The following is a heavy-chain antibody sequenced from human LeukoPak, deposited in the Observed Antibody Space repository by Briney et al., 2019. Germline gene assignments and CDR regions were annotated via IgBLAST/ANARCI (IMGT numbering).Heavy chain of an antibody. CDR3: ARHSSSWYPDY. CDR1: GGSIRSYY. V-gene: IGHV4-59*08. D-gene: IGHD6-13*01. Sequence: PSETLSLTCTVSGGSIRSYYWSWIRQPPGKGLEWIGYIHYTGSTNYNPSLKSRVTISVDTSKNQFSLQLSSVTATDTAVYFCARHSSSWYPDYWGQGTLVTVTS. CDR2: IHYTGST. J-gene: IGHJ4*02.